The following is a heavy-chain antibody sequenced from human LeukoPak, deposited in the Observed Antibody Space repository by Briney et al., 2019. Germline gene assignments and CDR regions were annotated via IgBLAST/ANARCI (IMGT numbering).Heavy chain of an antibody. Sequence: GGSLRLSCAASGFTFSSYAMSWVRQAPGKGLEWVSAISGSGGSTYYADSVKGRFTISRDNAKNSLYLQMNSLRAEDTAVYYCARDSSGSYFGGWFDPWGQGTLVTVSS. J-gene: IGHJ5*02. V-gene: IGHV3-23*01. CDR3: ARDSSGSYFGGWFDP. CDR2: ISGSGGST. CDR1: GFTFSSYA. D-gene: IGHD1-26*01.